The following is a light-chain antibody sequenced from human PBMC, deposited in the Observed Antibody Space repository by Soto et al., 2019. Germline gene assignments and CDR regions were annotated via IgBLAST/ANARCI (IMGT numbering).Light chain of an antibody. V-gene: IGKV1-27*01. CDR3: QKYDSAPLT. J-gene: IGKJ1*01. Sequence: DIPMTQSPSSLSASVGDRVTITCRASQGISPNLAWYQQKPGKVPRILIYGASTLHAGVPSRFSGSGSGTDCTLTINILQPEDVATDDWQKYDSAPLTVGQGTKVEFK. CDR2: GAS. CDR1: QGISPN.